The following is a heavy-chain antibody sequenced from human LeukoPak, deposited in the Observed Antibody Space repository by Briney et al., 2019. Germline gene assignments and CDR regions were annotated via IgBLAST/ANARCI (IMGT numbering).Heavy chain of an antibody. V-gene: IGHV3-21*06. CDR2: ISPSSSYI. CDR3: AREGGYCSGGSCRFFDY. D-gene: IGHD2-15*01. Sequence: PSETLSLTCAVYGGSFSGYYWSWIRQPPGKGLEFVSSISPSSSYIYYADSVKGRFTISRDDAKNSLFLQMNSLRAEDTAVYYCAREGGYCSGGSCRFFDYWGQGTLVTVSS. J-gene: IGHJ4*02. CDR1: GGSFSGYY.